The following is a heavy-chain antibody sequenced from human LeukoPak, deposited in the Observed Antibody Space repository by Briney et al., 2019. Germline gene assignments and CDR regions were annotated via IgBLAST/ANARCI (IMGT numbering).Heavy chain of an antibody. CDR1: GGSISSYY. D-gene: IGHD3-22*01. CDR3: ARGGDSSGYYLDAFDI. Sequence: SETLSLTCTVSGGSISSYYWSWIRQPPGKGLEWIGYIYYSGSTNYNPSLKSRVTISVDTSKNQFSLKLSSVTAADTAVYYCARGGDSSGYYLDAFDIWGQGTMVTVSS. J-gene: IGHJ3*02. CDR2: IYYSGST. V-gene: IGHV4-59*12.